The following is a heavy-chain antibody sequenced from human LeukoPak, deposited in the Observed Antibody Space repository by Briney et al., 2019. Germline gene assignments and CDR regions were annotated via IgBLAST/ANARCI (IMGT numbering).Heavy chain of an antibody. CDR2: ISSASGSI. V-gene: IGHV3-48*04. CDR3: ARLPAYCSSTSCYYDY. J-gene: IGHJ4*02. CDR1: GFTFSSYS. D-gene: IGHD2-2*01. Sequence: GGSLRLSCAASGFTFSSYSMSWVRQAPGKGLEWVLYISSASGSICYADSVKGRFTISRDNAKNSLFLQMNSLRAEDTAVYYCARLPAYCSSTSCYYDYWGQGTLVTVSS.